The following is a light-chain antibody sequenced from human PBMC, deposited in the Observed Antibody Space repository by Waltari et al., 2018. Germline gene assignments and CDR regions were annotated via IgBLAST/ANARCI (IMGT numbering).Light chain of an antibody. CDR3: QQYNNWPRT. J-gene: IGKJ1*01. CDR2: GAS. CDR1: QSVSSN. Sequence: EIVMTQSPATLSVSPGERATLSCRASQSVSSNLAWYQQKPGQAPRPLIYGASTRATGIPARLSGSGCGTEFTLTISSLQSEDFAVYYCQQYNNWPRTFGQGTKVEIK. V-gene: IGKV3-15*01.